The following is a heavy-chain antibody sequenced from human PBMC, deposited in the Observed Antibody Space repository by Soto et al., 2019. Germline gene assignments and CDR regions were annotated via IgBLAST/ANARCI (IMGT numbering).Heavy chain of an antibody. D-gene: IGHD5-18*01. CDR3: ARAWPSVDSYGSGVMDV. CDR1: GGSISSSNW. Sequence: QVQLQESGPGLVKPSGTLSVTCAVSGGSISSSNWWNWVRQPPGKGLEWIGEIYHSGSTNYNPSLRSRVTIFLDKSKNQFSLRVKSVTAADTAEYYCARAWPSVDSYGSGVMDVWGQGTTVTVSS. CDR2: IYHSGST. J-gene: IGHJ6*02. V-gene: IGHV4-4*02.